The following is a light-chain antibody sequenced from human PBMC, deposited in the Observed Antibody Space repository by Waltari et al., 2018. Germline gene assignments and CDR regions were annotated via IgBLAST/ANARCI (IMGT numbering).Light chain of an antibody. V-gene: IGKV1-39*01. CDR1: QSISSY. CDR2: AAS. CDR3: QQSYSTLGT. J-gene: IGKJ2*01. Sequence: DIQMTQSPSSLSASVGDRVTITCRASQSISSYLNWYQQKPGKAPKLLIYAASSLQSGGPSRFSGSGSGTDFTLTISSLQPEEFATYYCQQSYSTLGTFGQGTKLEIK.